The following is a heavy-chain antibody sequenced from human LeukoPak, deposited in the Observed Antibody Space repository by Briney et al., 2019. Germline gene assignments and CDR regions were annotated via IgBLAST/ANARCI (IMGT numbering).Heavy chain of an antibody. CDR1: GGSISSSSYY. CDR2: IYYSGST. Sequence: SETLSLTCTVSGGSISSSSYYWGWIRQPPGKGLEWIGSIYYSGSTYYNPSLESRVTISVDTSKNQFSLKLSSVTAADTAVYYCARMTTVTMGGDYWGQGTLVTVSS. V-gene: IGHV4-39*07. J-gene: IGHJ4*02. D-gene: IGHD4-17*01. CDR3: ARMTTVTMGGDY.